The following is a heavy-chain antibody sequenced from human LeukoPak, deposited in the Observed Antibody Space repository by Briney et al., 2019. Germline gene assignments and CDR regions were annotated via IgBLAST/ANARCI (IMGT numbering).Heavy chain of an antibody. CDR1: GFTFSNAW. J-gene: IGHJ4*02. CDR2: IKSKTDGGTT. Sequence: GGSLRLSCAASGFTFSNAWMSWVRQAPGKGLEWVGRIKSKTDGGTTDYASPVKGRFTISRDDSKNSLYLQMNSLKTEDTVVYYCTTDGDYYDSSGYLNYFDYWGQGTLVTVSS. D-gene: IGHD3-22*01. V-gene: IGHV3-15*01. CDR3: TTDGDYYDSSGYLNYFDY.